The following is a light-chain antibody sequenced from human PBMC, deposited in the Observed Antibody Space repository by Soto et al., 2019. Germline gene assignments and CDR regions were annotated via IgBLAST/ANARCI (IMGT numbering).Light chain of an antibody. J-gene: IGKJ2*01. V-gene: IGKV1-5*01. CDR3: QQYNSYSV. CDR1: QSISSW. CDR2: DAS. Sequence: DIQMTQSPSTLSASVGDRVTITCRASQSISSWLAWYQQKPGKAPKLLIYDASSLESGVPSRFSGSGSGTEFTLTISGLQPDDFATYYCQQYNSYSVFGQGTKVDNK.